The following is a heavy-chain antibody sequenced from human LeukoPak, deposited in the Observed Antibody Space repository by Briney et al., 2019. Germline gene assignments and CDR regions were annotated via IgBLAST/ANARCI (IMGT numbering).Heavy chain of an antibody. CDR2: IYYSGTA. CDR3: ARERVDYVWGNYRYWDY. V-gene: IGHV4-59*01. D-gene: IGHD3-16*02. CDR1: GASISSYH. J-gene: IGHJ4*02. Sequence: PSETLSLTCTVSGASISSYHWSWIRQPPGKGLEWMGYIYYSGTANYNPSLKSQVTILIDTSKNQFYLKLSSVTAADTAIYYCARERVDYVWGNYRYWDYWGQGILVTVSS.